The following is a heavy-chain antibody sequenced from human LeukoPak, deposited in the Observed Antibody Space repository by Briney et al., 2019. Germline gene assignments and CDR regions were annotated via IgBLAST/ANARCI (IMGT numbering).Heavy chain of an antibody. CDR3: ARSSYGDYELDYYYYMDV. D-gene: IGHD4-17*01. V-gene: IGHV1-69*13. J-gene: IGHJ6*03. CDR2: IIPIFGTA. CDR1: GGTFSSYA. Sequence: SVKVSCKASGGTFSSYAISWVRQAPGQGLEWMGGIIPIFGTANYAQKFQGRVTITADESTSTAYMELSSLRSEDTAVYYCARSSYGDYELDYYYYMDVWGKGTTVTVSS.